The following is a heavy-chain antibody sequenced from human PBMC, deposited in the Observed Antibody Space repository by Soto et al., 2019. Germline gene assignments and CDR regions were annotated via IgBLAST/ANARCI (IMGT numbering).Heavy chain of an antibody. Sequence: GGSLRLSCAASGFTFSSYGMHWVRQAPGKGLEWVAVIWYDGGTTDYAEPVKGRFTISRVFSKSTLYLQMNSLKTDDTAVYYCTTEDYYDSSNLDYWGQGTLVTVSS. CDR1: GFTFSSYG. CDR2: IWYDGGTT. D-gene: IGHD3-22*01. V-gene: IGHV3-33*01. J-gene: IGHJ4*02. CDR3: TTEDYYDSSNLDY.